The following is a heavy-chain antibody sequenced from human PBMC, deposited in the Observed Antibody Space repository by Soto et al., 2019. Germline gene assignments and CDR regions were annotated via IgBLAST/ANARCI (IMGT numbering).Heavy chain of an antibody. CDR2: IYHSGST. V-gene: IGHV4-4*02. CDR1: GGAISSSNW. CDR3: GRHSGYSYGPEYYFDY. D-gene: IGHD5-18*01. J-gene: IGHJ4*02. Sequence: PSETLSLTCAVSGGAISSSNWWSWVRQPPGKGLEWIGEIYHSGSTNYNPALKSRVTISVDKSKNQFSLKLSSVTAADTAVYYCGRHSGYSYGPEYYFDYWGQGTLVTVSS.